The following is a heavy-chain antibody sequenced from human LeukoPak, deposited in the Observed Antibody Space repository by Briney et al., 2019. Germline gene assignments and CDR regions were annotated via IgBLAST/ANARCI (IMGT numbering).Heavy chain of an antibody. Sequence: ASVKVSCKASGYTFTGYYMHWVRQAPGKGLEWMGGFDPEDGETIYAQKFQGRVTMTEDTSTDTAYMELSSLRSEDTAVYYCATIPNRNNWNVGNFDYWGQGTLVTVSS. V-gene: IGHV1-24*01. CDR3: ATIPNRNNWNVGNFDY. CDR2: FDPEDGET. D-gene: IGHD1-20*01. CDR1: GYTFTGYY. J-gene: IGHJ4*02.